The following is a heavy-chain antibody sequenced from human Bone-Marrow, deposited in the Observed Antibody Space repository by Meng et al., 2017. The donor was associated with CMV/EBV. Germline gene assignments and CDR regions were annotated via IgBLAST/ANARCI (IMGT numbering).Heavy chain of an antibody. D-gene: IGHD3-22*01. V-gene: IGHV3-49*04. CDR1: GFTFGDYA. CDR2: IRSKAYGGTT. J-gene: IGHJ5*02. CDR3: ASFDPSYFYDNSGYSAGYWFDP. Sequence: GESLKISCTASGFTFGDYAMSWVRQAPGKGLEWVGFIRSKAYGGTTEYAASVKGRFTISRDDSKSIDYLQMNSLKTEDTAVYYCASFDPSYFYDNSGYSAGYWFDPWGQGTLVTVSS.